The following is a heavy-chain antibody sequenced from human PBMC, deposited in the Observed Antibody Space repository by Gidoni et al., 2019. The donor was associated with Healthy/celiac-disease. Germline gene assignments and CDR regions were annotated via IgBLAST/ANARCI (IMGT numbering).Heavy chain of an antibody. D-gene: IGHD3-9*01. Sequence: EVQPAQSGAEVKKPGESLKISCKGSGYSFTSYWIGWVSQMPGKGLEWMGFIYPGYSDTIYIPSVQGHVTISADKSISTAYLQWSSLKASDTAMYYCARPDYDILTGYYKGPPDYLGQGTLVTVSS. CDR1: GYSFTSYW. J-gene: IGHJ4*02. CDR2: IYPGYSDT. CDR3: ARPDYDILTGYYKGPPDY. V-gene: IGHV5-51*01.